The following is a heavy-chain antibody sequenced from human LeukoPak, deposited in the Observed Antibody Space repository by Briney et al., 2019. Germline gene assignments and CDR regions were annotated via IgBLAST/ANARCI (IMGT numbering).Heavy chain of an antibody. Sequence: GASVKVSCKASGYTFTSYYMHWVRQAPGQGLEWMGIINLSGGSTSYAQKFQGRVTMTRDTSTSTVYMELSSLRSEDTAVYYCARDGEGTRITMIHGGAFDIWGQGTMVTVSS. CDR2: INLSGGST. D-gene: IGHD3-22*01. V-gene: IGHV1-46*01. CDR3: ARDGEGTRITMIHGGAFDI. CDR1: GYTFTSYY. J-gene: IGHJ3*02.